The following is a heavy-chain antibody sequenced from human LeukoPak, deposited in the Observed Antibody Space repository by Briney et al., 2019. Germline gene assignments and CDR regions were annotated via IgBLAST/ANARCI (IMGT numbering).Heavy chain of an antibody. D-gene: IGHD3-22*01. Sequence: SETLSLTCAVYGGSFSGYYWSWIRQPPGKALEWIGNIFYSGSTYYSPSLKSRVTISLDTSRNQFSLKLNSVTAADTAVYYCTKSNGYGLIDIWGQGTMVTVSS. CDR1: GGSFSGYY. J-gene: IGHJ3*02. CDR2: IFYSGST. CDR3: TKSNGYGLIDI. V-gene: IGHV4-34*12.